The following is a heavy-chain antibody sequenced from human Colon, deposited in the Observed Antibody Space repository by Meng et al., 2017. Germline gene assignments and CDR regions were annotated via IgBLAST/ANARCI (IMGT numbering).Heavy chain of an antibody. CDR2: INHSGST. V-gene: IGHV4-34*01. Sequence: SETLSPTCAVYGGSFIGYYWSWIRQPPGKGLKWIGEINHSGSTNYNPSLKSRVTISVDTSKNQFSLKLSSVTAADTAVYYCARGALKFYGSGSYFDYWGQGTLVTVSS. D-gene: IGHD3-10*01. CDR1: GGSFIGYY. CDR3: ARGALKFYGSGSYFDY. J-gene: IGHJ4*02.